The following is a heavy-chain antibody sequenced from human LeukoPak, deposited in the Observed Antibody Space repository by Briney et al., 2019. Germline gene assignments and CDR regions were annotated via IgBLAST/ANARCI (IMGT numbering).Heavy chain of an antibody. CDR2: ISSSSDYI. CDR3: ARERGYSYGFDH. CDR1: EFTFSSCN. J-gene: IGHJ4*02. V-gene: IGHV3-21*01. D-gene: IGHD5-18*01. Sequence: GGSLRLSCAASEFTFSSCNMNWVRQAPGKGLEWVSSISSSSDYIYYADSVKGRFTISRDNAKNSLYLQMKSLRAEDTAVYYCARERGYSYGFDHWGQGTLVTVSS.